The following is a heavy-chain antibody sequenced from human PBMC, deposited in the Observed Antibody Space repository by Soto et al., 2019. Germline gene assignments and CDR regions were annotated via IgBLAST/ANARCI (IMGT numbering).Heavy chain of an antibody. CDR1: GYTFKNYG. CDR2: ITTYNGNR. Sequence: QVQLVQSGPEVKNPGASVKVSCKASGYTFKNYGIKWVRQAPGLGLEWVGWITTYNGNRYSAEKFQGRVTMTTDTSTSTTYMELKSLTSDDTGVYYCARDAQPKGVAADGASDYWGHGTLVTVSS. J-gene: IGHJ4*01. CDR3: ARDAQPKGVAADGASDY. D-gene: IGHD6-19*01. V-gene: IGHV1-18*01.